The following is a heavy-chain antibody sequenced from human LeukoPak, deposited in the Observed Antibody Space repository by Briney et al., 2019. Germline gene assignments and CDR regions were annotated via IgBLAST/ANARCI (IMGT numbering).Heavy chain of an antibody. CDR1: GFTFSSYE. D-gene: IGHD5-18*01. Sequence: PGGSLRLSCAASGFTFSSYEMNWVRQAPGKGLEWVSYISSSGSTIYYPDSVKGRFTISRDNAKNSVYLQMNSLRDEDTAVYYCARDRWGYSYGGDWGQGTLVTVSS. CDR3: ARDRWGYSYGGD. CDR2: ISSSGSTI. J-gene: IGHJ4*02. V-gene: IGHV3-48*03.